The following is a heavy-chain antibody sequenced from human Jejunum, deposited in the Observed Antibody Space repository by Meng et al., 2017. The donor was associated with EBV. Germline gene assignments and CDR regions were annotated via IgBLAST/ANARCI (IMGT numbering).Heavy chain of an antibody. CDR3: VRGGDYCLVY. V-gene: IGHV4-4*02. Sequence: QVQLQVPGPGLVKPSGTLSLPCAVSGDSIDSRNWWGWVRQSPERGLEWIGEIYYSGSTNYNPSLKSRVTILVDRSENHFSLHLSSVTAADTAVYYCVRGGDYCLVYWGQGTLVTVSS. D-gene: IGHD2-21*02. CDR1: GDSIDSRNW. CDR2: IYYSGST. J-gene: IGHJ4*02.